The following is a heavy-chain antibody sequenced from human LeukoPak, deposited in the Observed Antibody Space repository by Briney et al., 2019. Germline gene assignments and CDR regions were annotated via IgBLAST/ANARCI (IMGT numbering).Heavy chain of an antibody. J-gene: IGHJ6*03. CDR1: GFTFSNAW. V-gene: IGHV3-15*01. D-gene: IGHD3-10*01. CDR3: TTDLPPMVRGVIRPPNYYYYYYMDV. CDR2: IKSKTDGGTT. Sequence: GGSLRLSCAASGFTFSNAWMSWVRQAPGKGLEWVGRIKSKTDGGTTDYAAPVKGRFTISRDDSKNTLNLQMNSLKTEDTDVYYCTTDLPPMVRGVIRPPNYYYYYYMDVWGKGTTVTISS.